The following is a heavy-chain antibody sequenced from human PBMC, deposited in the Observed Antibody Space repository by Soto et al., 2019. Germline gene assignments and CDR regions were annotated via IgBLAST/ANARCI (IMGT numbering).Heavy chain of an antibody. D-gene: IGHD7-27*01. CDR2: ISAYNGNT. Sequence: QVQLVQSGAEVKKPGASVKVSCKASGYTFTSYGISWVRQAPGQGLEWMGWISAYNGNTNYAQKLQGRVTMTTDTSTSTAYMELRSLRSDDTAVYYCALARLGIWKLWYFDLWGRGTLVTVSS. V-gene: IGHV1-18*01. CDR3: ALARLGIWKLWYFDL. CDR1: GYTFTSYG. J-gene: IGHJ2*01.